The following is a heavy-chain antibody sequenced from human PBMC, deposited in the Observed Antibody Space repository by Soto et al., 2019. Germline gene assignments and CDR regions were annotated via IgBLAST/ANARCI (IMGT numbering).Heavy chain of an antibody. V-gene: IGHV4-39*01. CDR1: GGSISSSSYY. J-gene: IGHJ6*02. CDR3: AGGRGYDDYYYYGMDV. CDR2: IYYSGST. D-gene: IGHD5-12*01. Sequence: PSETLSLTCTVSGGSISSSSYYWGWIRQPPGKGLEWIGSIYYSGSTYYNPSLKSRVTISVDTSKNQFSLKLSSVTAADTAVYYCAGGRGYDDYYYYGMDVWGQGTTVTVSS.